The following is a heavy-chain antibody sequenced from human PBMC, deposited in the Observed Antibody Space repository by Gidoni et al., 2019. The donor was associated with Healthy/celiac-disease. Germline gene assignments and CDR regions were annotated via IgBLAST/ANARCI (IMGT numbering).Heavy chain of an antibody. Sequence: EVQLLESGGGLVQPGGSLRLSCAASGFTFSSYAMSWVRQAPGKGLEWVSAISGSGGSTYYADSVKGRFTISRDNSKNTLYLQMNSLRAEDTAVYYCAKDRYCSGGSCSSLVYYYGMDVWGQGTTVTVSS. CDR3: AKDRYCSGGSCSSLVYYYGMDV. V-gene: IGHV3-23*01. J-gene: IGHJ6*02. D-gene: IGHD2-15*01. CDR2: ISGSGGST. CDR1: GFTFSSYA.